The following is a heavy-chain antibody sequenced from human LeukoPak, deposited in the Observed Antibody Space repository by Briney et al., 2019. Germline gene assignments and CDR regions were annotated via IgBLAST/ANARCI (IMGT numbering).Heavy chain of an antibody. J-gene: IGHJ4*02. Sequence: PRASVKLSCKASGGTFSSYANSWVRQAPGQGLEWMRGIIPIFGTANYAQKFRGRVTITADKSTRKVYMELSSLRSEDTAVYYCARDNDSRDLPHFDYWGQGTLVTVSS. CDR2: IIPIFGTA. CDR1: GGTFSSYA. D-gene: IGHD3-16*01. V-gene: IGHV1-69*06. CDR3: ARDNDSRDLPHFDY.